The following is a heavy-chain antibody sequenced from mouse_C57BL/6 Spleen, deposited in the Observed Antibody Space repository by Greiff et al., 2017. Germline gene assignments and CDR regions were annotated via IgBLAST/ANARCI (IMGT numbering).Heavy chain of an antibody. CDR1: GYSITSGSD. V-gene: IGHV3-1*01. D-gene: IGHD2-13*01. CDR2: ISYSGST. J-gene: IGHJ2*01. CDR3: AREGDSNTFDY. Sequence: EVQLQQSGPGMVKPSPSLSLTCTVTGYSITSGSDWHWIRHFPGNKLECMGYISYSGSTNYNPSLKSRSSLTQDTSKNHFYLKLSSVTTEDTAPYYCAREGDSNTFDYWGQGTTLTVSS.